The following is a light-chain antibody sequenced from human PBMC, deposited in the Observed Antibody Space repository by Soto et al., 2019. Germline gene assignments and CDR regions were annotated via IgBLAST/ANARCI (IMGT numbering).Light chain of an antibody. V-gene: IGKV1-9*01. CDR3: QQYYSYPRT. Sequence: EIHLTQSPSFLSASVGDRVTITCRASQGISSYLAWYQQKPGKAPKLLIYAASTLQSGVPSRFSGSGSGTDFTLTISCLQSEDFATYYCQQYYSYPRTFGQGTKVDI. CDR1: QGISSY. J-gene: IGKJ1*01. CDR2: AAS.